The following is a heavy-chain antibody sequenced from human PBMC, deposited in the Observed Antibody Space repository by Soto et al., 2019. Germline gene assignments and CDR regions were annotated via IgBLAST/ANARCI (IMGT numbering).Heavy chain of an antibody. CDR1: GFTFSSYG. J-gene: IGHJ4*02. CDR3: AREVDTAMHLDY. Sequence: QVQLVESGGGVVQPGRSLRLSCAASGFTFSSYGMHWVRQAPGKGLEWVAVISYDGSNKYYADSVKGRFTISRDNSKNTLYLQMNSLRAEDTAVYYCAREVDTAMHLDYWGQGTLVTVSS. D-gene: IGHD5-18*01. CDR2: ISYDGSNK. V-gene: IGHV3-30*03.